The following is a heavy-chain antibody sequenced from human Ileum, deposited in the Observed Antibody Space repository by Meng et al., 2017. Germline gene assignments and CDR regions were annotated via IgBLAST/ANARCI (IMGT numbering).Heavy chain of an antibody. Sequence: QLQLQESGPGLVKPWETLSLTCTVSGGTINSSSYSCGWIRQPPGKGLEWIGYIYYSGTTYYNPSLKSRATISEDTAKNQFSLNLSSVTAADTAVYYCARQVNSDGYPRYFYFWGQGTLVTVSS. D-gene: IGHD5-24*01. CDR1: GGTINSSSYS. V-gene: IGHV4-39*01. CDR2: IYYSGTT. CDR3: ARQVNSDGYPRYFYF. J-gene: IGHJ4*02.